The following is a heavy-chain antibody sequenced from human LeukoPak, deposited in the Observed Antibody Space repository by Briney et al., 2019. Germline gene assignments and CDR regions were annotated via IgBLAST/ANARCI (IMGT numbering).Heavy chain of an antibody. V-gene: IGHV4-34*01. Sequence: SETLSLTCAVYGGSFSDYYWSWIRQPQGKGLEWIGEINHSGSTNYNPSLKSRVTISVDTSKNQFSLKLSSVTAVDTAVYYCAQGHDYGDYLNWFDPWGQGTLVTVSS. J-gene: IGHJ5*02. CDR1: GGSFSDYY. CDR2: INHSGST. D-gene: IGHD4-17*01. CDR3: AQGHDYGDYLNWFDP.